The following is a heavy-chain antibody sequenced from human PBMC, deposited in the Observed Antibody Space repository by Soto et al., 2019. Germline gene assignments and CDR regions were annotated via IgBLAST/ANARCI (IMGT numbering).Heavy chain of an antibody. J-gene: IGHJ5*02. D-gene: IGHD3-9*01. CDR2: ISAYNGNT. CDR3: ARQALDYDILTGYASGYWFDP. CDR1: GYTFTSYG. Sequence: QVQLVQSGAEVKKPGASVKVSCKASGYTFTSYGISWVRQAPGQGLEWMGWISAYNGNTNYAQKLQGRVTMTTDTSTSTAYMELRSLRSDDTAVYYCARQALDYDILTGYASGYWFDPCGQGTLVTVSS. V-gene: IGHV1-18*04.